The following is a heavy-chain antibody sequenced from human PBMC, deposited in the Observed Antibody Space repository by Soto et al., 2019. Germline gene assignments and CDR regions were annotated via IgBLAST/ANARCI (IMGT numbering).Heavy chain of an antibody. V-gene: IGHV3-74*01. CDR3: ARVGPSSGLRNSLNY. Sequence: EVQLVESGGGLAQPGGSLRLSCAASGLTFSRYWMHWVRQVPGKGLVWVSRINSDGSSTNYADPVKGRFTISRDNAKNTLYLQMNSLRAEYTAVYCCARVGPSSGLRNSLNYWGQGTLVTVSS. CDR2: INSDGSST. CDR1: GLTFSRYW. J-gene: IGHJ4*02. D-gene: IGHD6-19*01.